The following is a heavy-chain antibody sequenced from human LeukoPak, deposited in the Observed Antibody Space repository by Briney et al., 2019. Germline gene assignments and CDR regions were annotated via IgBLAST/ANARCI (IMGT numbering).Heavy chain of an antibody. CDR1: GFTIPNAW. Sequence: GGSLRLSCTASGFTIPNAWMAWVRQAPGKGLEWVGRIKTKRDGETPDYAAPVRGRFRLSREQSKHTVYLQLASLKTEDTAVYYCARVPEGPHDALDFWGQGTIVTVSS. CDR2: IKTKRDGETP. V-gene: IGHV3-15*01. CDR3: ARVPEGPHDALDF. J-gene: IGHJ3*01.